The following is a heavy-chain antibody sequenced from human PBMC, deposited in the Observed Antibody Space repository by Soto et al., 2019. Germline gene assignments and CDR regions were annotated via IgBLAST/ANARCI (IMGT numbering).Heavy chain of an antibody. CDR2: ISKSGASK. D-gene: IGHD7-27*01. V-gene: IGHV3-23*01. Sequence: GGSLSLSCAASGVSFSDYAMIWVRPDPGKGLEWVSTISKSGASKYYADSVRGRFAVSRDNSRNTLYLQMNSLKTEDTAVYYCTTDGDVGYYYGMDVWGQGTTVTVSS. J-gene: IGHJ6*02. CDR1: GVSFSDYA. CDR3: TTDGDVGYYYGMDV.